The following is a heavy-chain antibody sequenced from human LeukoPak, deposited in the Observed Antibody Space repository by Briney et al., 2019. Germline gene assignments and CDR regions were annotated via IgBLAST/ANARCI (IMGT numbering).Heavy chain of an antibody. CDR2: IAVGSGNT. V-gene: IGHV1-58*02. Sequence: ASVKVSCKASGFTFTTSAMQWVRQACGQRLEWIGWIAVGSGNTNYTQKFQERVTITRDMSTSTAYMELSSLRSEDTAVYYCAADYNWNLDYYYYYGMDVWGLGTTVTVSS. J-gene: IGHJ6*02. D-gene: IGHD1-20*01. CDR3: AADYNWNLDYYYYYGMDV. CDR1: GFTFTTSA.